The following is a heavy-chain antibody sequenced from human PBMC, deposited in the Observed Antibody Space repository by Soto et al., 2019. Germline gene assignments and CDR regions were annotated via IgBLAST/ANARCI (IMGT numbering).Heavy chain of an antibody. J-gene: IGHJ6*02. CDR3: ARSGYCSGGSCYSTYYYGMDV. D-gene: IGHD2-15*01. CDR1: GYGFTSYW. CDR2: IYPGDSDT. Sequence: GESLKISCKGSGYGFTSYWVGWVRQMPGKGLEWMGIIYPGDSDTRYSPSFQGQVTISADKSISTAYLQWSSRKASDTAMYYCARSGYCSGGSCYSTYYYGMDVWGQGTTVTVSS. V-gene: IGHV5-51*01.